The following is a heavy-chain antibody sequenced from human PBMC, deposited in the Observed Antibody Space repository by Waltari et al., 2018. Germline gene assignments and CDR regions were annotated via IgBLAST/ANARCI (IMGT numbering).Heavy chain of an antibody. CDR3: ASRGSYGNYFDY. V-gene: IGHV4-31*03. Sequence: QVQLQESGPGLVKPSQTLSLTCTVSGGSISSGGYYWSWIRQHPGKGLEWIGYIYHSGSTYSNPSLKSRVTISVDRSKNQFSLKLSSVTAADTAVYYCASRGSYGNYFDYWGQGTLVTVSS. J-gene: IGHJ4*02. D-gene: IGHD1-26*01. CDR2: IYHSGST. CDR1: GGSISSGGYY.